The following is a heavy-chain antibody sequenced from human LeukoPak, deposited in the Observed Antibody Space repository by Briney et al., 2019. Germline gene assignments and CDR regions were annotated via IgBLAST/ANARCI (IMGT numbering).Heavy chain of an antibody. J-gene: IGHJ4*02. CDR1: GFTVSSNS. D-gene: IGHD4/OR15-4a*01. V-gene: IGHV3-53*01. Sequence: GGSLRLSCTVSGFTVSSNSMSWVRQAPGKGLEWVSFIYSDNTHYSDSVKGRFAISRYNSKNTLYLQMNSLRAEDTAVYYCARRAGAYSHPYDYWGQGTLVTVSS. CDR2: IYSDNT. CDR3: ARRAGAYSHPYDY.